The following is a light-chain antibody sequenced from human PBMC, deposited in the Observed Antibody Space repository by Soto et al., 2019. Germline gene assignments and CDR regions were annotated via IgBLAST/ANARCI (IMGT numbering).Light chain of an antibody. Sequence: QSGLTPSPSVSGASGQSVTISCTGTSSDVGSYNRVSWYQQPPGTAPKLMIYEVSNRPSGVPDRFSGSKSGNTASLTISGLQAEDEADYYCSSYTSSSTYVFGTGTKVTV. V-gene: IGLV2-18*02. CDR3: SSYTSSSTYV. J-gene: IGLJ1*01. CDR2: EVS. CDR1: SSDVGSYNR.